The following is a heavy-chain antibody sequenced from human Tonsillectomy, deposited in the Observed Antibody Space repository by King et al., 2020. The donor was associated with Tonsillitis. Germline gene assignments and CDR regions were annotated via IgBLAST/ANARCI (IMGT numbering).Heavy chain of an antibody. CDR2: IYISGST. D-gene: IGHD1-26*01. CDR1: GGSISGYY. Sequence: QLQESGPGLVKPSETLSLTCTVSGGSISGYYWSWLRQPAGKGLEWIGRIYISGSTNYNPSLESRVTMSVDTSKNQFSLKLSSVTATDTAVYYCARDRALRGAGSIDYWGQGTLVTVSS. V-gene: IGHV4-4*07. J-gene: IGHJ4*02. CDR3: ARDRALRGAGSIDY.